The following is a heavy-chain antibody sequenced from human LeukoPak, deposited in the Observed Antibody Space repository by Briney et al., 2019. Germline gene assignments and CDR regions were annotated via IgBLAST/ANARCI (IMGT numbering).Heavy chain of an antibody. V-gene: IGHV5-51*01. Sequence: GESLKISCKASGYTFTSYWIGWVRQMPGKGLEWMGIIYPGDSDTRYRPSFQGQVTISADKSIRTAYLQWSSLKASDTAMYYCARPDYYDTGVDYWGQGTLVTVSS. CDR2: IYPGDSDT. CDR3: ARPDYYDTGVDY. CDR1: GYTFTSYW. J-gene: IGHJ4*02. D-gene: IGHD3-22*01.